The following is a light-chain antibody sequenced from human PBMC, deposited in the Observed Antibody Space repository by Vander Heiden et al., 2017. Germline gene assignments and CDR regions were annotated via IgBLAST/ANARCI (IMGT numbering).Light chain of an antibody. Sequence: NFILPQPHSVSDSPGKTVTISCTRSSGSIASNYVQWYQQRPGSAPNTMIYGNNQRPSGVPDRFSGSIDSSSNSATLTVAGLKTEDEDDYYWQSDDNFVVFGGGTKLTVL. J-gene: IGLJ2*01. CDR2: GNN. CDR3: QSDDNFVV. V-gene: IGLV6-57*04. CDR1: SGSIASNY.